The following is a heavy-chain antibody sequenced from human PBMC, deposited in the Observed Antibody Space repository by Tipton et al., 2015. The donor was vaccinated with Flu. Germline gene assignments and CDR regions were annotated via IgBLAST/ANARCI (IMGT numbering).Heavy chain of an antibody. V-gene: IGHV4-34*01. CDR1: GGSFSGYY. CDR2: INHSGST. CDR3: ARGGRAPLRSSWSNAFDI. J-gene: IGHJ3*02. D-gene: IGHD6-13*01. Sequence: TLSLTCAVYGGSFSGYYWSWIRQPPGKGLEWIGEINHSGSTNYNPSLKSRVTISVDTSKNQFSLKLSSVIAADTAVYYCARGGRAPLRSSWSNAFDIWGQGTMVTVSS.